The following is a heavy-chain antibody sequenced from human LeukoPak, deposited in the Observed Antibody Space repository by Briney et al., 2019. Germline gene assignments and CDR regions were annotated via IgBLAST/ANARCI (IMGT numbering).Heavy chain of an antibody. J-gene: IGHJ2*01. V-gene: IGHV4-59*08. CDR3: ARGLDQTGGRAYYWYFDL. D-gene: IGHD1-26*01. CDR2: IYYSGST. Sequence: SETLSLTCTVSGGSISSYYWSWVRQPPGKGLEWSGYIYYSGSTNYNPSLKSRLTISVDTSKNQFSLKLRSVTAADTAVYYCARGLDQTGGRAYYWYFDLWGRGTLVTVSS. CDR1: GGSISSYY.